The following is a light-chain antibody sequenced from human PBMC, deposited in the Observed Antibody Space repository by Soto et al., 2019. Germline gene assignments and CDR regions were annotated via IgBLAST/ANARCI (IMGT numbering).Light chain of an antibody. J-gene: IGKJ1*01. CDR2: SAS. CDR1: QSVSSN. V-gene: IGKV3-15*01. CDR3: QQYDNWPWT. Sequence: EIVMTQSPATLSVSPGERATLSCRASQSVSSNLAWYQQKPGQAPRLLIYSASSRATGIPARFSGSGSGREFTLTISSLQSEDFAVYYSQQYDNWPWTFGKGTKV.